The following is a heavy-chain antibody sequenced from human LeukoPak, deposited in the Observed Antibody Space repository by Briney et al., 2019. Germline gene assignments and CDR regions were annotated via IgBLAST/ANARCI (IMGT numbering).Heavy chain of an antibody. CDR3: ARRAVGATLGY. Sequence: ASVKVSCKASGYTFTSYYMHWVRQATGQGLEWMGWMNPNSGNTGYAQKFQGRVTITRNASISTAYMELSSLRSEDTAVYYCARRAVGATLGYWGQGTLVTVSS. CDR2: MNPNSGNT. D-gene: IGHD1-26*01. V-gene: IGHV1-8*03. CDR1: GYTFTSYY. J-gene: IGHJ4*02.